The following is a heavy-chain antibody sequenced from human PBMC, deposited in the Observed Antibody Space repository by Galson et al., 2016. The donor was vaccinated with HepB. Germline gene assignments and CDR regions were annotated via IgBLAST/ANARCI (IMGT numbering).Heavy chain of an antibody. Sequence: SLRLSCAASGFTFSDYYMNWVRQAPGKGLEWLAYISGDSGDTNYAESVKGRFTVSRDTSKNTLYLQMNSLRVEEIAVYYCARDPVGRRGGQYDYWGQGTLVTVSS. J-gene: IGHJ4*02. CDR1: GFTFSDYY. D-gene: IGHD3-10*01. CDR2: ISGDSGDT. CDR3: ARDPVGRRGGQYDY. V-gene: IGHV3-11*06.